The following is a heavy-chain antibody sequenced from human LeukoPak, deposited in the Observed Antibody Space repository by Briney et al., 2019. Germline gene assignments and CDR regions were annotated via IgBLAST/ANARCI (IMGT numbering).Heavy chain of an antibody. CDR2: INHSGST. CDR3: ARYTPSSDCSGGSCHLDY. J-gene: IGHJ4*02. CDR1: GGSFSGHY. V-gene: IGHV4-34*01. Sequence: PSETLSLTCAVYGGSFSGHYWSWIRQPPGKGLEWIGEINHSGSTNYNPSLKSRVTISVDTSKNQFSLKLTSVTAADTAVYYCARYTPSSDCSGGSCHLDYWGQGTLVTVSS. D-gene: IGHD2-15*01.